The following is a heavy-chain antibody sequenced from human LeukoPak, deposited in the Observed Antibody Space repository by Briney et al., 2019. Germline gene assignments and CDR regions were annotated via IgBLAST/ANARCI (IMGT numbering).Heavy chain of an antibody. Sequence: PGGSLRLSCAASGFTFSSYAMNWVRQAPGKGPEWLANIKQDGEETYYLDSVKGRFTVSRDNAENSLYLQMNTLRAEDTAVYYCARDPQYDSGTFDSWGQGTLVTVSS. V-gene: IGHV3-7*01. D-gene: IGHD1-26*01. CDR1: GFTFSSYA. CDR2: IKQDGEET. CDR3: ARDPQYDSGTFDS. J-gene: IGHJ4*02.